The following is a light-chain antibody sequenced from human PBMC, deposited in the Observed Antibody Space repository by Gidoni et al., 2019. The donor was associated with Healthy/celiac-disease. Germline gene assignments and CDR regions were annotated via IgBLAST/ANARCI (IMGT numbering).Light chain of an antibody. CDR2: SNN. Sequence: PGQRVTISCSGSSSNIGSNTVNWYQQLPGTAPKLLIYSNNQRPSGVPDRFSGSKSGTSASLAISGLQSEDEADYYCAAWDDSLNGFYVFGTGTKVTVL. V-gene: IGLV1-44*01. J-gene: IGLJ1*01. CDR1: SSNIGSNT. CDR3: AAWDDSLNGFYV.